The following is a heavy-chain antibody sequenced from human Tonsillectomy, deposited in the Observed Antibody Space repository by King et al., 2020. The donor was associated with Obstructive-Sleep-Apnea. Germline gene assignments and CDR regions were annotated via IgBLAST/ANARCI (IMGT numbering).Heavy chain of an antibody. V-gene: IGHV1-2*04. Sequence: VQLVESGAEVKKPGASVKVSCKASGYTFTGYYMHWVRQAPGQGLEWMGWINPNSGGTNYAQKFQGWVTMTRDTSISTAYMELSRLRSDDTAVYYCAREAPGTRAPPFDPWGQGTLVTVSS. CDR3: AREAPGTRAPPFDP. J-gene: IGHJ5*02. CDR1: GYTFTGYY. D-gene: IGHD1-7*01. CDR2: INPNSGGT.